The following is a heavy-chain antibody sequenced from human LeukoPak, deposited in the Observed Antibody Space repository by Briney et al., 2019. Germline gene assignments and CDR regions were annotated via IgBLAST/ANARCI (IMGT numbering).Heavy chain of an antibody. Sequence: GGSLRLSCAASGFTFSSYWMHWVRQAPGKGLEWVSSISSSSSYIYYADSVKGRFTISSDNAKNSLYLQMNSLRAEDTAVYYCARDVEPRGSFPTYYYYYGMDVWGQGTTVTVSS. CDR3: ARDVEPRGSFPTYYYYYGMDV. D-gene: IGHD1-26*01. CDR1: GFTFSSYW. V-gene: IGHV3-21*01. J-gene: IGHJ6*02. CDR2: ISSSSSYI.